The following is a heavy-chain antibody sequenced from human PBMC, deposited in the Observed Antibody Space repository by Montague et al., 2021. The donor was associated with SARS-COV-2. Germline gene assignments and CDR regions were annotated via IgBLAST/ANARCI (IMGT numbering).Heavy chain of an antibody. Sequence: SETLSLTCAVYGGSFSGHYWNWIRQPPGKWLEWIGEINHSGSTNNNPSLKSRVTMSVDTSKNQFSLKLGSVTAADTAVYYCARGARQGYGFRLGSFDYWGQGTLVTVSS. CDR2: INHSGST. CDR3: ARGARQGYGFRLGSFDY. D-gene: IGHD3-10*01. V-gene: IGHV4-34*01. J-gene: IGHJ4*02. CDR1: GGSFSGHY.